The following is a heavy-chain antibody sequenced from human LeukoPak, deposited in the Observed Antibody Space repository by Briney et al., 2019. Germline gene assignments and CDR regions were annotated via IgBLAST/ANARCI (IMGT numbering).Heavy chain of an antibody. Sequence: SETLSLTCTVSGGSISSGGYYWSWIRQPPGKGLEWIGYIYHSGSTYYNPSLKSRVTISVDGSKNQFSLKLSSVTAADTAVYYCARVLHQLLRDRYNWFDPWGQGTLVTVSS. CDR1: GGSISSGGYY. CDR3: ARVLHQLLRDRYNWFDP. CDR2: IYHSGST. V-gene: IGHV4-30-2*01. D-gene: IGHD2-2*01. J-gene: IGHJ5*02.